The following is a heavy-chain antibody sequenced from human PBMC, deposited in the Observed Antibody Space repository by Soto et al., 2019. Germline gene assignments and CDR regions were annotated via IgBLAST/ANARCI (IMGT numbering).Heavy chain of an antibody. J-gene: IGHJ5*02. CDR3: ARIKHDYGPHHWFDP. D-gene: IGHD4-17*01. Sequence: QVQLQESGPGLVKPSQTLSLTCTVSGGSISSGDYYWSWIRQPPGKGLEWIGYIYYRGSTYYNPSLKSRVTISVATSKNQFSLKLSSVTAADTAVYYCARIKHDYGPHHWFDPWGQGTLVTVSS. CDR2: IYYRGST. V-gene: IGHV4-30-4*01. CDR1: GGSISSGDYY.